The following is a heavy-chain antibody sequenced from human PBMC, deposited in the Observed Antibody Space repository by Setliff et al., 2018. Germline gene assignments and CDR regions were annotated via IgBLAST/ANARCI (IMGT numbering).Heavy chain of an antibody. Sequence: SETLSLTCTVSGGSISSHYWSWIRQPPGKGLEWIGYIYYSGSTNYNPSLKSRVTISVDTSKNQFSLKLSSVTAADTAVYYCARGAYIGLDYWGQGTLVTVSS. CDR2: IYYSGST. J-gene: IGHJ4*02. CDR3: ARGAYIGLDY. CDR1: GGSISSHY. V-gene: IGHV4-59*11. D-gene: IGHD4-4*01.